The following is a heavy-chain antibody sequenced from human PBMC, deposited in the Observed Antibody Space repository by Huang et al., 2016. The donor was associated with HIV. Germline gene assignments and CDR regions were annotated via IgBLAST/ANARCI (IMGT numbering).Heavy chain of an antibody. V-gene: IGHV3-30-3*01. J-gene: IGHJ4*02. D-gene: IGHD6-13*01. CDR1: GFDFSSYA. Sequence: QVQLGESGGGVVQPEKSLRLSCAASGFDFSSYAMNWVRQDPGKGRQWVAVRSNDGNNMDYSDAVKGRFILARDNSKNTLYLQMNSLRGEDTAIYYCARGGILGTSWYRPFDYWGQGTLVTVSS. CDR3: ARGGILGTSWYRPFDY. CDR2: RSNDGNNM.